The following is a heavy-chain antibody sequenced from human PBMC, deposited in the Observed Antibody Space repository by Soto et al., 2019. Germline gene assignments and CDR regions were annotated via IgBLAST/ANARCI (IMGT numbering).Heavy chain of an antibody. CDR2: IYPGDSDT. CDR1: GYSFTNYW. CDR3: ARRACSSTSCRAPYYYYYYMDV. Sequence: GESLKISCKGSGYSFTNYWIGWVRQMPGKGLEWMGIIYPGDSDTRYSPSFQGQVTISADKSISTAYLQWSSLKASDTAMYYCARRACSSTSCRAPYYYYYYMDVWGKGTTVTVSS. V-gene: IGHV5-51*01. J-gene: IGHJ6*03. D-gene: IGHD2-2*01.